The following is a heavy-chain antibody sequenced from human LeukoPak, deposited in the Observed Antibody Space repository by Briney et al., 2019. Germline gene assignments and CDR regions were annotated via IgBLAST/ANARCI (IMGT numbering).Heavy chain of an antibody. D-gene: IGHD1-1*01. CDR1: GFTFTSYA. V-gene: IGHV3-23*01. J-gene: IGHJ6*03. Sequence: PGGSLRLSCAASGFTFTSYALHWVRQAPGKGLEWVSAISGSGGSTYYADSVKGRFTISRDNSKNTLYLQMNSLRAEDTAVYYCAKATIAKLNQSRARYYSYYYMDVWGKGTTVTVSS. CDR2: ISGSGGST. CDR3: AKATIAKLNQSRARYYSYYYMDV.